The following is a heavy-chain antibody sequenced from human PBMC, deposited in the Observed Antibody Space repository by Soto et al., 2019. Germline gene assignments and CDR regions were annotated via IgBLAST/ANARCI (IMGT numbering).Heavy chain of an antibody. J-gene: IGHJ4*02. D-gene: IGHD3-22*01. CDR1: GFTFSSYG. CDR3: ARSYYYESSGYPDY. V-gene: IGHV3-33*01. CDR2: IWYDGSNK. Sequence: GETLRLTCAASGFTFSSYGMHWVRQAPGKGLEWVAVIWYDGSNKYYAYSVKGRFTISRDNTKNTLYLQMHSLRAEDTAVYYCARSYYYESSGYPDYWGQGTLVTVSS.